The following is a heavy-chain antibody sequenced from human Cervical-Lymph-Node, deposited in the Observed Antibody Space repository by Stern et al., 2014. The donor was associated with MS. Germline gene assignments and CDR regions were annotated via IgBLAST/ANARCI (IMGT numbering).Heavy chain of an antibody. CDR1: GYSFTDFW. D-gene: IGHD2-2*01. CDR2: IYPGDSDT. Sequence: VQLVQSGAEVQKTGESLRISCKGSGYSFTDFWVAWVRQMPGKGLEWMGIIYPGDSDTRYSPSFQGQFTISADKSVNTAYLQWRGLKDSDTAMYYCARLRSTSWFDLWGQGTQVTVSS. CDR3: ARLRSTSWFDL. J-gene: IGHJ5*02. V-gene: IGHV5-51*01.